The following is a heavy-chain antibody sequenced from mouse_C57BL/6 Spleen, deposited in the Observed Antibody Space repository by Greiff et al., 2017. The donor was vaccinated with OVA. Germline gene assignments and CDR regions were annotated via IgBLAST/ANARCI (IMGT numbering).Heavy chain of an antibody. D-gene: IGHD4-1*01. CDR3: ARELGAMDY. CDR1: GYAFSSSW. V-gene: IGHV1-82*01. Sequence: QVQLQQSGPELVKPGASVKISCKASGYAFSSSWMNWVKQRPGKGLEWIGRIYPGDGDTNYNGKFKGKATLTADKSSSTAYMQRSSLTSEDSAVYCCARELGAMDYWGQGTSVTVSS. J-gene: IGHJ4*01. CDR2: IYPGDGDT.